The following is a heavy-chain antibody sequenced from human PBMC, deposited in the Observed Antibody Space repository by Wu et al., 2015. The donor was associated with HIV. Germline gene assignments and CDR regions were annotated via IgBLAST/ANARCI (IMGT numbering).Heavy chain of an antibody. CDR2: LYHTGST. CDR1: GTSVSSDYY. D-gene: IGHD3-9*01. Sequence: QVQLQESGPGLVKPSETLSLTCVVSGTSVSSDYYWGWIRQTPGKGLEWIGTLYHTGSTYYNPSLKSRVTISVDTSQNHFSLKLNSVTAADTAVYYCAKNLDDVLTGHQLDAFDTWGQGTMVTVSS. J-gene: IGHJ3*02. V-gene: IGHV4-38-2*01. CDR3: AKNLDDVLTGHQLDAFDT.